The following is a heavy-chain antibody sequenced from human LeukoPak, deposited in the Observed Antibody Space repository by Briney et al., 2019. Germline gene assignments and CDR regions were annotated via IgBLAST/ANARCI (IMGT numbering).Heavy chain of an antibody. J-gene: IGHJ4*02. CDR3: ARRGGDFVLDY. D-gene: IGHD2-21*02. Sequence: PSETLSLTCTVSGGSITSYHWTWIRQPPGKGLEWIGHIYYSGTTNYNPSLKSRATISVATSKNHFSLKVSSVTAADTAVYYYARRGGDFVLDYWAQGTRVTVSS. CDR1: GGSITSYH. V-gene: IGHV4-59*08. CDR2: IYYSGTT.